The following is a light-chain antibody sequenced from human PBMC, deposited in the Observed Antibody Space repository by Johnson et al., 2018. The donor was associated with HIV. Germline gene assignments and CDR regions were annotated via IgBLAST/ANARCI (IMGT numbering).Light chain of an antibody. CDR1: SSNIGNNY. CDR2: DNN. J-gene: IGLJ1*01. Sequence: QPVLTQPPSVSAAPGQKVTISCSGSSSNIGNNYVSWYQQFPGTAPKLLIYDNNRRPSGIPDRFSGSKSGTSATLGITGLQTGDEADYYGGTWDSSLSAGVFGTGTKVTVL. CDR3: GTWDSSLSAGV. V-gene: IGLV1-51*01.